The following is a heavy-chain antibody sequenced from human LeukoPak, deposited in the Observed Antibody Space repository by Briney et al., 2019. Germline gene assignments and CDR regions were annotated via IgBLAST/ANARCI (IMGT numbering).Heavy chain of an antibody. J-gene: IGHJ5*02. CDR1: GFTLSSYS. Sequence: PGGSLRLSCAPSGFTLSSYSMNWVRQAPGKGLEWISYISTSSNSKYYADSVEGRFTISRDDAQNSLYLQMNSLRAEDTAVYYCAREGGYYQNWFDPWGQGTLVTVSS. CDR3: AREGGYYQNWFDP. V-gene: IGHV3-48*01. D-gene: IGHD3-22*01. CDR2: ISTSSNSK.